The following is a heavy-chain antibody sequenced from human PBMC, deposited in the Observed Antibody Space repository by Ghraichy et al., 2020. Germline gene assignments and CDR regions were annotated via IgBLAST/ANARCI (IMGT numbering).Heavy chain of an antibody. J-gene: IGHJ4*02. CDR3: TKGRSGIFDFDY. D-gene: IGHD6-19*01. Sequence: GGSLRLSCAASGFTFSTYAISWVRQAPGKGLEWVSTFSASGGSTYYADSVQGRFIISRDNSKNTLYLQMSSLRAEDTAVYYCTKGRSGIFDFDYWGQGTLVTVSS. CDR1: GFTFSTYA. V-gene: IGHV3-23*01. CDR2: FSASGGST.